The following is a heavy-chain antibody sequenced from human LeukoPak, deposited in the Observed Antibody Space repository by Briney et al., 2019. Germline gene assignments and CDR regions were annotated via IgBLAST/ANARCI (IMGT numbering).Heavy chain of an antibody. CDR2: ISGSGGST. CDR3: XXXXXXXXPYLGDYFDY. D-gene: IGHD1-26*01. J-gene: IGHJ4*02. V-gene: IGHV3-23*01. Sequence: GGSLRLSCAASGFTFSSYAMSWVRQAPGKGLEWVSAISGSGGSTYYADSVKGRFTISRDNSKNTLYLQMNTLRAEDTAVYYXXXXXXXXXPYLGDYFDYWGQGTLVTVSS. CDR1: GFTFSSYA.